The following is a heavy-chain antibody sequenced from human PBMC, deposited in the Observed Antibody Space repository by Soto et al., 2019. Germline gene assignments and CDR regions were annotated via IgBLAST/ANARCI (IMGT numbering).Heavy chain of an antibody. V-gene: IGHV4-34*01. CDR2: INHSGST. CDR3: ARVVCGLYGDYVYYYYGMDV. CDR1: GGSFSGYY. Sequence: SETLSLTCAVYGGSFSGYYWSWIRQPPGKGLEWIGEINHSGSTNYNPSLKSRVTISVDASKNQFSLKLSSVTAADTAVYYCARVVCGLYGDYVYYYYGMDVWGQGTTVTVSS. D-gene: IGHD4-17*01. J-gene: IGHJ6*02.